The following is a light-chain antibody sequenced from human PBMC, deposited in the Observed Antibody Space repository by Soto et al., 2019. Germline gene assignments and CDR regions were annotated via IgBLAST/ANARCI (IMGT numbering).Light chain of an antibody. Sequence: DIQMTQSPSSLSASVGDRVPITCGATPNISNYLNWYQQKPGQAPQVLIYAASSLQSGVPSRFSGSGSGTDFTLTISSLQPEDFATYYCQQSYSTPLTFGGGTKVDIK. CDR3: QQSYSTPLT. V-gene: IGKV1-39*01. CDR1: PNISNY. J-gene: IGKJ4*01. CDR2: AAS.